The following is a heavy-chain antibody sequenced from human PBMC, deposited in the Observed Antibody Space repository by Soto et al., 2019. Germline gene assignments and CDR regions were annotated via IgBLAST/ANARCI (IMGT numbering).Heavy chain of an antibody. CDR1: GFTFSSYA. D-gene: IGHD6-13*01. V-gene: IGHV3-23*01. Sequence: HPGGSLRLSCAASGFTFSSYAMSWVRQAPGKGLEWVSAINGSGGSTYYADSVKGRFTISRDNSKNTLYLQMNSLRAEDTAVYYCAKDREFIAAAGTFDDWGKGTLVTVSS. CDR3: AKDREFIAAAGTFDD. J-gene: IGHJ4*02. CDR2: INGSGGST.